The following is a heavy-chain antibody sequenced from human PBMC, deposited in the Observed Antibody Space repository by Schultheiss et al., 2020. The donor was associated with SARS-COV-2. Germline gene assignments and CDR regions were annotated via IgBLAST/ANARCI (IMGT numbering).Heavy chain of an antibody. Sequence: GESLKISCAASGFTFSSYGMHWVRQAPGEGLEWVALISYDGSNKYYADSVKGRFTISRDNAKNSLYLQMNSLRAEDTAVYYCAKDPPYYYDSSGYYEGEDYWGQGTLVTVSS. CDR2: ISYDGSNK. V-gene: IGHV3-30*18. CDR3: AKDPPYYYDSSGYYEGEDY. CDR1: GFTFSSYG. D-gene: IGHD3-22*01. J-gene: IGHJ4*02.